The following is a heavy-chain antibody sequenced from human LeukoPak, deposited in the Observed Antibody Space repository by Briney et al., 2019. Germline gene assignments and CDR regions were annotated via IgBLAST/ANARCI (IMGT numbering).Heavy chain of an antibody. D-gene: IGHD6-19*01. CDR2: IYYSGNT. V-gene: IGHV4-59*01. Sequence: SETLSLTCTVPGGSISSYYWSWIRQPPGKGLEWIGYIYYSGNTNDNPSLKSRLTLSIDTSKNQFSLKLSSVTAADTAVYYCARVGSGCFDYWGQGTLVTVSS. CDR3: ARVGSGCFDY. CDR1: GGSISSYY. J-gene: IGHJ4*02.